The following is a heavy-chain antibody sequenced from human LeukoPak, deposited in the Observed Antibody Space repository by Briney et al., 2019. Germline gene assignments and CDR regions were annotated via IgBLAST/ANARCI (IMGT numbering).Heavy chain of an antibody. CDR3: AKKSPYDAFDI. V-gene: IGHV3-7*01. Sequence: GGSLRLSCAASGFTFSSYWMSWVRQALGKGLEWVANIKQDGSEKYYVDSVKGRFTISRDNAKNSLYLQMNSLRAEDTAVYYCAKKSPYDAFDIWGQGTMVTVSS. J-gene: IGHJ3*02. CDR2: IKQDGSEK. CDR1: GFTFSSYW.